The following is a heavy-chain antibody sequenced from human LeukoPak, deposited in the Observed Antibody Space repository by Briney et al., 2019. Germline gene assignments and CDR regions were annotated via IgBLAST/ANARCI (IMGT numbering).Heavy chain of an antibody. Sequence: PGRSLRLSCAASGFAFRSYAMHWVRQAPGEGLEWVAIIWYDESNKYYADSVKGRFTISRDNSKNTLYLQMNSLRDEDTAVYYCARHGSGFNYWGRGALVTVSS. J-gene: IGHJ4*02. V-gene: IGHV3-33*01. CDR2: IWYDESNK. CDR3: ARHGSGFNY. CDR1: GFAFRSYA. D-gene: IGHD3-10*01.